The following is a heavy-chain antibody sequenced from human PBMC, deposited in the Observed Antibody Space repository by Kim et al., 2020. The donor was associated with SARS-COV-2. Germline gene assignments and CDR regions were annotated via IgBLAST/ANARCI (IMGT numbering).Heavy chain of an antibody. CDR2: ISSSSYI. Sequence: GGSLRLSCAASGFTFSSYSMNWVRQAPGKGLEWVSSISSSSYIYYADSVKGRFTISRDNAKNSLYLQMNSLRAEDTAVYYCARWGLGIYMVRGDADYWGQGTLVTVSS. V-gene: IGHV3-21*01. D-gene: IGHD3-10*01. J-gene: IGHJ4*02. CDR1: GFTFSSYS. CDR3: ARWGLGIYMVRGDADY.